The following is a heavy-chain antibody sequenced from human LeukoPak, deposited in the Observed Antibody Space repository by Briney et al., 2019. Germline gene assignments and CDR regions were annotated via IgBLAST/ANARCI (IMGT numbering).Heavy chain of an antibody. CDR1: GGTFSSYA. V-gene: IGHV1-69*06. J-gene: IGHJ5*02. CDR2: IIPIFGTA. D-gene: IGHD3-10*01. Sequence: ASVKVSCKASGGTFSSYAISWVRQAPGQGLKWMGRIIPIFGTANYAQKFQGRVPITADKSTSTAYMELSSLRSEDTAVYYCARDRSVLLWFGEAPDWFDPWGQGTLVTVSS. CDR3: ARDRSVLLWFGEAPDWFDP.